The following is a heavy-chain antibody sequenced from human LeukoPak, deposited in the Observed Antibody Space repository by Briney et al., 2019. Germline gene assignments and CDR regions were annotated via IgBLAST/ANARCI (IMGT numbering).Heavy chain of an antibody. D-gene: IGHD1-14*01. CDR3: AKPAGIAPYGMDV. Sequence: PGGSLRLSCAASGFTFSSYAMSWVRQGPGKGLEWVSAIGSGGSTYYADSVKGRFTISRDNSKNTLYLQMNSLRAEDTAVYYCAKPAGIAPYGMDVWGQGTTVTVSS. CDR2: IGSGGST. V-gene: IGHV3-23*01. CDR1: GFTFSSYA. J-gene: IGHJ6*02.